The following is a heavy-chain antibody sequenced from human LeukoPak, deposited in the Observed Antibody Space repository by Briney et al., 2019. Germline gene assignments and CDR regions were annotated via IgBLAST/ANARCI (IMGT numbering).Heavy chain of an antibody. D-gene: IGHD3-9*01. V-gene: IGHV1-46*01. J-gene: IGHJ3*02. Sequence: ASVKVSCKASGNTFTSYYMHWVRQAPGQGLEWMGIINPSGGSTSYAQKFQGRVTMTRDMSTSTAYMELSSLRSEDTAVYYCARYLDYDILTGYYFGAFDIWGQGTMVTVSS. CDR2: INPSGGST. CDR1: GNTFTSYY. CDR3: ARYLDYDILTGYYFGAFDI.